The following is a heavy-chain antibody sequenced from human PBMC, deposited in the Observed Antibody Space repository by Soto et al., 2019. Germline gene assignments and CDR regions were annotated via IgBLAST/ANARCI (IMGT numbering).Heavy chain of an antibody. Sequence: PGGSLRLSCVASGYTFNSHEMNWVRQAPGKGLEWISSISGSGTTNYAESVKGRFTISRDNAHKSLFLEMKDLRVEDTAVYYCARGGIHWGQGTLVTV. V-gene: IGHV3-48*03. J-gene: IGHJ4*02. CDR1: GYTFNSHE. D-gene: IGHD3-16*01. CDR2: ISGSGTT. CDR3: ARGGIH.